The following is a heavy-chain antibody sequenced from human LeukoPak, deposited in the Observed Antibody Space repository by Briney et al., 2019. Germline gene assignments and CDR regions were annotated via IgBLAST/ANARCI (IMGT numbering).Heavy chain of an antibody. Sequence: GRSLRLSCAASGFTFDDYAMHWVRQAPGKGLEWVSGISWNSGSIGYADSVKGRFTISRDNAKNSLYLQMNSLRAEDMALYYCAKESDQLSFDYWGQGTLVTVSS. CDR3: AKESDQLSFDY. V-gene: IGHV3-9*03. J-gene: IGHJ4*02. CDR1: GFTFDDYA. D-gene: IGHD2-2*01. CDR2: ISWNSGSI.